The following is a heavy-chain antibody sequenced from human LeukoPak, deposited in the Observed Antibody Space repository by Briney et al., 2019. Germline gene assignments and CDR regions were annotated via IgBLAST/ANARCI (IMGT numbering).Heavy chain of an antibody. CDR1: GFAFSDYY. D-gene: IGHD6-6*01. Sequence: GGSLRLSCAASGFAFSDYYMSWIRQAPGKGLEWVSYISGSGSTIYYADSVKGRFTISRDNAKNSLYLQMNSLRAEDTAVYYCARDHPAARGAFDIWGQGTMVTVSS. V-gene: IGHV3-11*04. CDR2: ISGSGSTI. J-gene: IGHJ3*02. CDR3: ARDHPAARGAFDI.